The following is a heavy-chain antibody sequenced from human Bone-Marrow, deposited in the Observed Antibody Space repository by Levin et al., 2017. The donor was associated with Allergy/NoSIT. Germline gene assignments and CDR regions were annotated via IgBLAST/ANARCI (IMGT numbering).Heavy chain of an antibody. CDR1: GFTFSDYA. Sequence: GESLKISCTASGFTFSDYAMSWVRQAPGKGLEWVSATSGDGGNTYYANSVKGRFTISRDNSQKMLYLQMNSLRVEDTALYYCANSWSYCGNNCYTDNFDSWGQGILVTVSS. V-gene: IGHV3-23*01. CDR2: TSGDGGNT. CDR3: ANSWSYCGNNCYTDNFDS. D-gene: IGHD2-21*01. J-gene: IGHJ4*02.